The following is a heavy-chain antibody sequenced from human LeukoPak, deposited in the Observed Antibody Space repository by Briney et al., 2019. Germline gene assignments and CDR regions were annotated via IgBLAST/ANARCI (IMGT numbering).Heavy chain of an antibody. J-gene: IGHJ3*02. Sequence: SETLSLTCTVSGGSISSSYYYWGWIRQPPGKGLEWIGSIYSSGSTYYNPSLKSRVTVSVDTSKNQFSLKLTSVTAADTAVYYCATGGRLSRTFDIWGQGTMVTVSS. V-gene: IGHV4-39*07. CDR1: GGSISSSYYY. CDR3: ATGGRLSRTFDI. CDR2: IYSSGST. D-gene: IGHD3-16*02.